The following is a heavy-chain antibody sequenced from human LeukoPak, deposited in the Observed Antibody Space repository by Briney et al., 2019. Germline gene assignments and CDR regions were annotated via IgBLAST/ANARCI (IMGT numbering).Heavy chain of an antibody. CDR3: TRAPVGEDWFDP. D-gene: IGHD3-10*01. Sequence: ASVKVSCKASGGTFSSYAISWVRQAPGQGLEWMGGIIPIFGTANYAQKFQGRVTITADESTSTAYMELSSLRSEDTAVYYCTRAPVGEDWFDPWGQGTLVTVSS. CDR2: IIPIFGTA. CDR1: GGTFSSYA. J-gene: IGHJ5*02. V-gene: IGHV1-69*13.